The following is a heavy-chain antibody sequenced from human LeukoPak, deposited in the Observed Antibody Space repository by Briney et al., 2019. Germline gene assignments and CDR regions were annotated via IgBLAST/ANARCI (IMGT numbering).Heavy chain of an antibody. CDR2: IYSGGST. CDR1: GFTVSSNY. J-gene: IGHJ5*02. D-gene: IGHD2-2*01. V-gene: IGHV3-53*05. CDR3: ARDKEYCSSTSCYGWFDP. Sequence: GGSLRLSCAASGFTVSSNYMSWVRQAPGKGLQWASVIYSGGSTYYADSVKGRFTISRDNSKNTLYLQMNSLRAEDTAVYYCARDKEYCSSTSCYGWFDPWGQGTLVTVSS.